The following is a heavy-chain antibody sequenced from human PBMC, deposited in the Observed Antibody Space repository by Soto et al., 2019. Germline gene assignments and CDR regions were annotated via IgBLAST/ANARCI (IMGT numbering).Heavy chain of an antibody. D-gene: IGHD6-19*01. J-gene: IGHJ6*02. V-gene: IGHV3-23*01. Sequence: EVQLLESGGGLVQPGGSLRLSCAASGFTFSSYAMSWVRQAPGKGLEWVSAISGSGGSTYYADSVQGRFTISRDNSKNTLYLQMNSLRAEDTAVYYCAKVGGWYPYYYGMDVLGQGTTVTVSS. CDR2: ISGSGGST. CDR1: GFTFSSYA. CDR3: AKVGGWYPYYYGMDV.